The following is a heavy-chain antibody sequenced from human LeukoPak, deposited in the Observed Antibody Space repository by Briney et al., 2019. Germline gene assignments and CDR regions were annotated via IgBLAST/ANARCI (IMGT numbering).Heavy chain of an antibody. CDR2: ISAYNGNT. J-gene: IGHJ5*02. Sequence: ASVNVSCKASGYSFTSNGISWVRQATGQGLEWMGWISAYNGNTNYAQKLQGRVTMTTDTSTGTAYMELRSLRSDDTAAYYCARCGSARTNWFDPWGQGTLVTVSS. V-gene: IGHV1-18*01. D-gene: IGHD1-26*01. CDR1: GYSFTSNG. CDR3: ARCGSARTNWFDP.